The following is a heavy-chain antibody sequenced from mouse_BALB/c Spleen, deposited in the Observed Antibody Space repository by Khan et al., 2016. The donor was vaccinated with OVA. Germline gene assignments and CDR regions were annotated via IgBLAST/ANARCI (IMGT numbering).Heavy chain of an antibody. Sequence: VQLQQSGPGLVKPSQSLSLTCTVTGYSIASDYAWNWIRQFPGNKLEWMGFISYSGTTNYTPSLNSRISITRDTSKNQFFLQLNSVTSEDTATYYCARVYGGDFDYWGQGTTLTVSS. D-gene: IGHD1-1*01. V-gene: IGHV3-2*02. J-gene: IGHJ2*01. CDR3: ARVYGGDFDY. CDR1: GYSIASDYA. CDR2: ISYSGTT.